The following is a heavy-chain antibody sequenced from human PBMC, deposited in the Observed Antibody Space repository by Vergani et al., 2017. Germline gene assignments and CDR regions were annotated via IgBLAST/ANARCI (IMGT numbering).Heavy chain of an antibody. CDR3: SRVVGYCSSGSCYSYYFDY. J-gene: IGHJ4*02. V-gene: IGHV3-11*01. CDR1: GFTFSDYY. D-gene: IGHD2-15*01. CDR2: ISSSGSTI. Sequence: QVQLVESGGGLVKTGRSLRLSCAPSGFTFSDYYMIWIRQSPGQGLEGVSYISSSGSTIYYAYSVKGRFTIARDNAKSSLYLQMDLLRAEDTAMYYCSRVVGYCSSGSCYSYYFDYWGQGTLVTVS.